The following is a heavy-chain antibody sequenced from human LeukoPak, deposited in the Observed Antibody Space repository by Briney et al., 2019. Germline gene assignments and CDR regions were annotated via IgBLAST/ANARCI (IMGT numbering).Heavy chain of an antibody. CDR1: GFTFSSYW. CDR2: INSDGSST. V-gene: IGHV3-74*01. CDR3: ARELVGYGSGSYYFPYYYYYGMDV. D-gene: IGHD3-10*01. J-gene: IGHJ6*02. Sequence: PGGSLRLSCAASGFTFSSYWMHWVRQAPGKGLVWVSRINSDGSSTSYADSVRGRFTISRDNAKNTLYLQMNSLRAEDTAVYYCARELVGYGSGSYYFPYYYYYGMDVWGQGTTVTVSS.